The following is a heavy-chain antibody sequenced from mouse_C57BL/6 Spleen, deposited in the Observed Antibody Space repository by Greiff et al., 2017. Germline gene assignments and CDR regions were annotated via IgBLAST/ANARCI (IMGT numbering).Heavy chain of an antibody. Sequence: EVKVVESGGGLVKPGGSLKLSCAASGFTFSDYGMHWVRQAPEKGLEWVAYISSGSSTIYYADTVKGRFTISRDNAKNTLFLQMTSLRSEDTAMYYCAMQKGLYAMDYWGQGTSVTVSS. CDR1: GFTFSDYG. J-gene: IGHJ4*01. D-gene: IGHD3-3*01. CDR3: AMQKGLYAMDY. V-gene: IGHV5-17*01. CDR2: ISSGSSTI.